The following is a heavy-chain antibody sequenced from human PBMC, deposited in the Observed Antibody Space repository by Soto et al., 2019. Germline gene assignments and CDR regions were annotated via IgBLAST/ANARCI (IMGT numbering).Heavy chain of an antibody. CDR3: ARDVVVAATLNWFDP. CDR1: GGSISISNW. J-gene: IGHJ5*02. Sequence: SETLSLTCAVSGGSISISNWWSCVRQPPGKGLEWIGEIYHSGSTNYNPSLKSRVTISVDKSKNQFSLKLSSVTAADTAVYYCARDVVVAATLNWFDPWGQGTLVTVSS. CDR2: IYHSGST. V-gene: IGHV4-4*02. D-gene: IGHD2-15*01.